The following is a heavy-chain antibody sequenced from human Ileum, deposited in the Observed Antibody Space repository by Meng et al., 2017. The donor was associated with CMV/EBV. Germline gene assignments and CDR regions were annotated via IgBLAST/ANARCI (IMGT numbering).Heavy chain of an antibody. CDR2: ISHDGRTT. D-gene: IGHD6-13*01. Sequence: GESLKISCAASGFTFSGYWMHWVRQVPGKGMVWVADISHDGRTTTYTDSVKGRFSISRDNAKNTLSLQMHSLRVEDTAVYYCVRDMGQPGEGRSWYKWYDAWGQGTLVTVSS. J-gene: IGHJ5*02. CDR3: VRDMGQPGEGRSWYKWYDA. CDR1: GFTFSGYW. V-gene: IGHV3-74*03.